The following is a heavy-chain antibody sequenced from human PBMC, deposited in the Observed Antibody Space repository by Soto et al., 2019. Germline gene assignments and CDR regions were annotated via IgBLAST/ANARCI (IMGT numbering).Heavy chain of an antibody. Sequence: GASVKVSCKASAGTFSSYALSWERQAPGHGLEWIGGIIPIFGTANYAEKFPGRVTITADKYTSTACLELSILRSEDTAVYSCAMGLGYCISTRCHKDYWRQRSPVTVSS. J-gene: IGHJ4*02. V-gene: IGHV1-69*06. CDR3: AMGLGYCISTRCHKDY. D-gene: IGHD2-2*01. CDR1: AGTFSSYA. CDR2: IIPIFGTA.